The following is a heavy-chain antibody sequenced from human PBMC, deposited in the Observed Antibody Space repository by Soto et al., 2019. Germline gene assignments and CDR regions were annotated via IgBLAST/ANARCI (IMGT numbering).Heavy chain of an antibody. D-gene: IGHD3-10*01. CDR2: ISGSGGST. CDR3: AKGVGMVRGVIPFDY. V-gene: IGHV3-23*01. Sequence: EVQLLESGGGLVQPGGSLRLSCAASGFTFSSYAMSWVRQAPGKGLEWVSAISGSGGSTYYADSVKGRFIISRDNSKNTLYLQMNSLRAEDTAVYYCAKGVGMVRGVIPFDYWGQGTLVTVSS. CDR1: GFTFSSYA. J-gene: IGHJ4*02.